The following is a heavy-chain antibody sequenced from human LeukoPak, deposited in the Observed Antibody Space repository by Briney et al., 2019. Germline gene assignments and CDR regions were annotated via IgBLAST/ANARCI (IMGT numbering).Heavy chain of an antibody. J-gene: IGHJ2*01. D-gene: IGHD4-23*01. V-gene: IGHV4-4*08. Sequence: PSETLSLACTVSGGFISSYFWSWIRQPPGKGLEWIGNISPSGSTNYKPSLKSRVTISVDTSKSRSSLRLSSVTAADTAVYYCATDYGGNSDWYFDLWGRGTLVTVSS. CDR1: GGFISSYF. CDR3: ATDYGGNSDWYFDL. CDR2: ISPSGST.